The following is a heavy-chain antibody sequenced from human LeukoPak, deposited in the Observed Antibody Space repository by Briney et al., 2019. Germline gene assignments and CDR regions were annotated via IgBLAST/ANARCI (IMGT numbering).Heavy chain of an antibody. Sequence: SETLSLTCTVSGGSISSGSYYWSWIRQPPGKGLEWIGYIYYSGSTNYNPSLKSRVTISVDTSKNQFSLKLSSVTAADTAVYYCARGGKLTGYYTFDSWGQGTLVTVSS. CDR1: GGSISSGSYY. V-gene: IGHV4-61*01. J-gene: IGHJ4*02. D-gene: IGHD3-9*01. CDR3: ARGGKLTGYYTFDS. CDR2: IYYSGST.